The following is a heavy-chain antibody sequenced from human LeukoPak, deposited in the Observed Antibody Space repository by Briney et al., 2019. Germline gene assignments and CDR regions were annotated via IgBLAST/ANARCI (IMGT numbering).Heavy chain of an antibody. CDR1: GFTFSRYG. J-gene: IGHJ4*02. CDR2: IKPDGRDT. CDR3: ARILTGFYDC. V-gene: IGHV3-7*03. D-gene: IGHD3-9*01. Sequence: PGGSLRLSCVASGFTFSRYGMSWVRQAPGKGLEWVATIKPDGRDTYYVDSVKGRFTISRDNSKNSLFLQMNSLRAEDTAVYYCARILTGFYDCWGQGTLITVSS.